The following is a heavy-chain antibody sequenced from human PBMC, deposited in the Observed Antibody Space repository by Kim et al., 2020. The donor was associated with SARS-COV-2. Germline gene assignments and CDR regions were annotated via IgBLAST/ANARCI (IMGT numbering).Heavy chain of an antibody. Sequence: ETIYAQKFQGRVTMTEDTSTDTAYMELSSLRSEDTAVYYCATLGARGNDYWGQGTLVTVSS. CDR3: ATLGARGNDY. V-gene: IGHV1-24*01. CDR2: ET. D-gene: IGHD3-16*01. J-gene: IGHJ4*02.